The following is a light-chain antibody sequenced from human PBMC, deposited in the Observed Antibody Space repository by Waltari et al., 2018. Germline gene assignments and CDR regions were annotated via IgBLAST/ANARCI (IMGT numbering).Light chain of an antibody. CDR2: HTS. Sequence: IVLTQSPGTLSLSPGERATLSCRASQSVSIYLAWYQQKPGQAPRLLIYHTSPRATGNPDRFSGSGSGTDFSLTIIGLEPEDFAVYYCQHYKSLPVSFGQGTRVEIK. CDR3: QHYKSLPVS. V-gene: IGKV3-20*01. CDR1: QSVSIY. J-gene: IGKJ1*01.